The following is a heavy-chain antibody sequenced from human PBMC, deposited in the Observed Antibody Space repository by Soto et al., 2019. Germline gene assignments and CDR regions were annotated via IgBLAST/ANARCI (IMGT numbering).Heavy chain of an antibody. V-gene: IGHV4-34*01. CDR3: ARARYIGYYYYGMDV. CDR1: GGSFSGYY. J-gene: IGHJ6*02. D-gene: IGHD1-1*01. Sequence: TCAVYGGSFSGYYWSWIRQPPGKGLEWIGEINHSGSTNYNPSLKSRVTISVDTSKNQFSLKLSSVTAADTAVYYCARARYIGYYYYGMDVWGQGTTVTVSS. CDR2: INHSGST.